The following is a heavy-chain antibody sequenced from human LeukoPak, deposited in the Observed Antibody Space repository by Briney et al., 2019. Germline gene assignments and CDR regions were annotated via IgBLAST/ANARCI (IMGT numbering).Heavy chain of an antibody. CDR1: GYTFTSYG. Sequence: ASVKVSCKASGYTFTSYGISWVRQAPGQRLEWMGWISAYNGNTNYAQKLQGRVTMTTDTSTSTAYMELRSLRCDDTAVYYCARDSEWELLPDYWGQGTLVTVSS. CDR3: ARDSEWELLPDY. CDR2: ISAYNGNT. J-gene: IGHJ4*02. V-gene: IGHV1-18*01. D-gene: IGHD1-26*01.